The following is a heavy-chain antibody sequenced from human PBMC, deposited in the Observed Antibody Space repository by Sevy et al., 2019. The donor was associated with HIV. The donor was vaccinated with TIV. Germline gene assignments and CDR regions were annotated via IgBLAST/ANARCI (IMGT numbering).Heavy chain of an antibody. Sequence: GGSLRLSCAASRFIFNDYGMHWVRQAPGKGLEWVAFIQYDGNDKYYADSMMGRFTISRDNSKNMLLLQMNSLRSEDTAMYYCAKNTAAAGAGGFDYWGQGTLVTVSS. CDR1: RFIFNDYG. J-gene: IGHJ4*02. CDR3: AKNTAAAGAGGFDY. V-gene: IGHV3-30*02. D-gene: IGHD6-13*01. CDR2: IQYDGNDK.